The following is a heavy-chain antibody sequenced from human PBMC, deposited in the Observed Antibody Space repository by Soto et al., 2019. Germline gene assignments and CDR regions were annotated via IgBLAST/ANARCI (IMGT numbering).Heavy chain of an antibody. V-gene: IGHV1-46*01. J-gene: IGHJ4*02. Sequence: QVPLVQSGTEVKKPGASVKVSCKASGYTFLDFYIHWVRQAPGQGLEWMGFINPSGGGTTYAQQFQGRLTMTRDTSTSTVYMELISLRSEDTAMYYCARDKPFSAGYWGQGPLVP. CDR3: ARDKPFSAGY. D-gene: IGHD3-3*02. CDR1: GYTFLDFY. CDR2: INPSGGGT.